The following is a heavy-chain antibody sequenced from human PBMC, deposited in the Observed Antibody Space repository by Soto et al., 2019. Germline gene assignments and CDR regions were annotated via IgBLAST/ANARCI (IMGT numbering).Heavy chain of an antibody. Sequence: PGGSLRLSFAASGLTFTRYSMNWVRQAPGKGLEWVSSISSTTNYIYYGDSMKGRFTISRDNAKNSLYLEMNSLRAEDTAVYYCARESEDLTSNFDYWGQGTLVTVSS. V-gene: IGHV3-21*06. CDR1: GLTFTRYS. CDR2: ISSTTNYI. CDR3: ARESEDLTSNFDY. J-gene: IGHJ4*02.